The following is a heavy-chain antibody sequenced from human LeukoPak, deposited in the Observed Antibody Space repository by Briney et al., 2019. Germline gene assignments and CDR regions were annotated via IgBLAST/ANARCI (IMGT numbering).Heavy chain of an antibody. CDR3: AREVLGIRAFDI. J-gene: IGHJ3*02. CDR1: EYTFTGYY. V-gene: IGHV1-2*02. D-gene: IGHD7-27*01. CDR2: INPNSGGT. Sequence: GSVKVSCKASEYTFTGYYIHWVRQAPGQGLEWMGWINPNSGGTNYAQKFQGRVTMTRDTSISTAYMELSRLKSDDTAVYYCAREVLGIRAFDIWGQGTMVTVSS.